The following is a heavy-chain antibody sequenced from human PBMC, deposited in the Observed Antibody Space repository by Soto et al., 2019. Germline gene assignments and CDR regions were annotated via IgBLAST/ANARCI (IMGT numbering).Heavy chain of an antibody. D-gene: IGHD3-22*01. CDR2: ISGYGATQ. CDR3: ANGGPESRGYY. J-gene: IGHJ4*02. CDR1: GFIFRTYA. V-gene: IGHV3-23*01. Sequence: EVQLLESGGGLVQPGGSLRLSCAASGFIFRTYAMSWVRQAPGKGLEWVSGISGYGATQYYADYVKGRFTISRDNSKSTLYLQMNGLGAEDTAVYYCANGGPESRGYYWGQGTQVTVSS.